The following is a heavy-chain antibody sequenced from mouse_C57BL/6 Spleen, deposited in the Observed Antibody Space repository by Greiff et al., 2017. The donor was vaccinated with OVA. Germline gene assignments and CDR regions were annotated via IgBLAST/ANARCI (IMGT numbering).Heavy chain of an antibody. V-gene: IGHV5-4*01. J-gene: IGHJ3*01. CDR1: GFTFSSYA. CDR3: AREAPNWFAY. CDR2: ISDGGSYT. Sequence: EVQGVESGGGLVQPGGSLKLSCAASGFTFSSYAMSWVRQTPEKRLEWVATISDGGSYTYYPDNVKGRFTISRDNAKNNLYLQMSHVKSKDTAVCYCAREAPNWFAYWGQGTLVTVSA.